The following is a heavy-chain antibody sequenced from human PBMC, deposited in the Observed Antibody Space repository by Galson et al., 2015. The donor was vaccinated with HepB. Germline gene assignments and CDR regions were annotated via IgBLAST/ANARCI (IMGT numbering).Heavy chain of an antibody. Sequence: SETLSLTCSVSGGSVSSSNYYWGWIRQPPGKGLEWIGTIHYSGTTYYNPSLKSRVIISEDTSNNQLSLKLSSVTATDTAVYYCARHRNYDFWTDYHFTMDVWGQGTTVTVSS. CDR1: GGSVSSSNYY. D-gene: IGHD3-3*01. J-gene: IGHJ6*02. CDR3: ARHRNYDFWTDYHFTMDV. V-gene: IGHV4-39*01. CDR2: IHYSGTT.